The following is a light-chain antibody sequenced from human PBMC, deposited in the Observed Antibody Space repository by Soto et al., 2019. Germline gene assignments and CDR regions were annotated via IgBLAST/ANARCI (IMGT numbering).Light chain of an antibody. CDR2: DAS. CDR3: QQRSNWPPT. Sequence: ESVWTQSPATLSLSPGERATLSCRASQSVSSYLAWYQQKPGQAPRLLIYDASTRATGIPARFSGSGSGTDFTLTITSLEPEDFAVYYCQQRSNWPPTFGQGTKVDIK. V-gene: IGKV3-11*01. J-gene: IGKJ1*01. CDR1: QSVSSY.